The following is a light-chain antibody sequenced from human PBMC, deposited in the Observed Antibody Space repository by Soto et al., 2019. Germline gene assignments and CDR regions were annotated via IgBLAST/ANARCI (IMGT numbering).Light chain of an antibody. Sequence: DVPMTQSPSSLSAFVGDRVTITCRASQGIAPYLAWFQQKPGKVPKLLIYATSTLQSGVPSRFSGSGSGTECTLTINSLQPEDVGTYYCQKYNSAPLTFGGGTKVEIK. CDR3: QKYNSAPLT. CDR1: QGIAPY. V-gene: IGKV1-27*01. J-gene: IGKJ4*01. CDR2: ATS.